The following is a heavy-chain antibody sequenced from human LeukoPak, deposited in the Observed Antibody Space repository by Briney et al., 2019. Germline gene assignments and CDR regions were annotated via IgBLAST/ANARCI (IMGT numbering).Heavy chain of an antibody. Sequence: SETLSLTCTVSGGSVNSYYWSWIRQPPGKGLEWLGYIDYSGNTNYSPSLQSRLTISVDTSKNQFSLKLSSVTAADTAVYYCARGGGDGYNSFDYWGQGTLVTVSS. CDR1: GGSVNSYY. CDR3: ARGGGDGYNSFDY. D-gene: IGHD5-24*01. J-gene: IGHJ4*02. V-gene: IGHV4-59*08. CDR2: IDYSGNT.